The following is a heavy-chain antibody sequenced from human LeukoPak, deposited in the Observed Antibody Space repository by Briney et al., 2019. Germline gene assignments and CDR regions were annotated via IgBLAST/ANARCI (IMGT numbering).Heavy chain of an antibody. CDR3: AREDEFSSSSWYGGVDF. D-gene: IGHD6-13*01. CDR1: GFTFSSYA. CDR2: ISYDGSNK. J-gene: IGHJ4*02. V-gene: IGHV3-30-3*01. Sequence: PGGSLRLSCAASGFTFSSYAMHWVRQAPGKGLEWVAVISYDGSNKYYADSVKGRFTISRDNSKNTLYLQVNSLRAEDTAVYYCAREDEFSSSSWYGGVDFWGQGTLVTVSS.